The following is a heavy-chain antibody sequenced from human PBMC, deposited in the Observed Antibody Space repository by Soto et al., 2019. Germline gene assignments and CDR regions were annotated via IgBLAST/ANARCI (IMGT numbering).Heavy chain of an antibody. D-gene: IGHD3-10*01. CDR3: ARDGYYYGSGSDGMDV. CDR1: GYTFTSYG. V-gene: IGHV1-18*01. CDR2: ITAYNGNT. Sequence: ASVKVSCKTSGYTFTSYGISWVRQAPGQGLEWMGWITAYNGNTNFAQKLQGRVTMTTDTSTSTAYMELRSLRSDDTAVYYCARDGYYYGSGSDGMDVWGQGTTVTVSS. J-gene: IGHJ6*02.